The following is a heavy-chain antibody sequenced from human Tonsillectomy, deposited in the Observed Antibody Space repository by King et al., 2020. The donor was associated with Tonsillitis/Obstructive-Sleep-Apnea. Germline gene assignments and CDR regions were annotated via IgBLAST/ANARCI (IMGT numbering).Heavy chain of an antibody. Sequence: VQLVESGGDWIQPGGSLRLSCAASGLTFDNYCVSWVRQVPGKGLEWVSAISRSGDETYYAGSVKGRFTISRDNSKNTLYLQMNSLRAEDTAIYYCVKTNGGRGFRYGSDWGQGTLVTVSS. D-gene: IGHD5-18*01. CDR1: GLTFDNYC. CDR3: VKTNGGRGFRYGSD. V-gene: IGHV3-23*04. CDR2: ISRSGDET. J-gene: IGHJ4*02.